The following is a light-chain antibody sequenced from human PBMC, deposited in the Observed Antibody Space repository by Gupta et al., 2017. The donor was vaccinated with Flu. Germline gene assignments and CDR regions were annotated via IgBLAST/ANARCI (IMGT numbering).Light chain of an antibody. Sequence: DIQMTQSPSSLSASVGDRVTITCRASQGIRNYLAWYQQKPGKVPKLLIYAASTLQSGVPSRFSGSGSGTDFTLTISSLQPEDVATYYCQKDNSAPFTFGHGTKVDIK. CDR2: AAS. CDR1: QGIRNY. CDR3: QKDNSAPFT. V-gene: IGKV1-27*01. J-gene: IGKJ3*01.